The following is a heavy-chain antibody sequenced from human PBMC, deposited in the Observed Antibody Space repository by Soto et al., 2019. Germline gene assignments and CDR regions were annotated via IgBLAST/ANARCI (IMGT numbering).Heavy chain of an antibody. CDR3: ARDRGNFDY. Sequence: QVQLVQSGAEVKKPGSSVTVSCKASGGTFSNYAISWVRQAPGQGLEWMGGIIPMFGTPNYAQKFQGRVTITADESTNTAYMELSSLRSEDTAVYSCARDRGNFDYWGQGTLVTVSS. V-gene: IGHV1-69*01. CDR1: GGTFSNYA. CDR2: IIPMFGTP. J-gene: IGHJ4*02.